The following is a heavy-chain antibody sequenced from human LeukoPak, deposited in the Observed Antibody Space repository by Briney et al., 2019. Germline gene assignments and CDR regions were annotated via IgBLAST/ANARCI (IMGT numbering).Heavy chain of an antibody. V-gene: IGHV1-18*01. Sequence: ASVKVSCKASGYTFTSYGISWVRQAPGQGLEWMGWISAYNGNTNYAQKLQGRVTMTTDTSTSTAYMELRSLRSDDTAVYYCARDHRETYYYDSSGYYSDYWGQGTLVTASS. J-gene: IGHJ4*02. CDR2: ISAYNGNT. CDR3: ARDHRETYYYDSSGYYSDY. D-gene: IGHD3-22*01. CDR1: GYTFTSYG.